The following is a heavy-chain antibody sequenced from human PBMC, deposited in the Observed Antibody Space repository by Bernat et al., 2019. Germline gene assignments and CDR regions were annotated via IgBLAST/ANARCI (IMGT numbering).Heavy chain of an antibody. CDR1: GFTFSTYA. CDR3: AKGLVSSWPGSDC. D-gene: IGHD6-13*01. Sequence: EVQLLESGGGLVQPGGSLRLFCTASGFTFSTYAMTWVRQAPGKGLEWVSTITDRGGGPYYADSVKGRFTISRDNSKSTLYLQMNSLRAEDTALYYCAKGLVSSWPGSDCWGQGTLVTVSS. V-gene: IGHV3-23*01. CDR2: ITDRGGGP. J-gene: IGHJ4*02.